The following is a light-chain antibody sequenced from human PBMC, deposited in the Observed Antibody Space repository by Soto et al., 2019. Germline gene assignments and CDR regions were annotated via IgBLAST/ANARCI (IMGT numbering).Light chain of an antibody. CDR2: WAS. Sequence: DIVVTQSPDSLAVSLGERATINCKSSQSVLSSSNNKNYLAWYHQKPGQSPKLLIYWASTRESGVPERCSGSAYWTDFTLPISSLRAEDLAVYYCQQYYNAPLTSGPRTKVDIK. V-gene: IGKV4-1*01. CDR3: QQYYNAPLT. J-gene: IGKJ3*01. CDR1: QSVLSSSNNKNY.